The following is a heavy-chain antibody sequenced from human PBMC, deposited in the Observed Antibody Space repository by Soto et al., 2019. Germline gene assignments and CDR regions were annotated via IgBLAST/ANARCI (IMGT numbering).Heavy chain of an antibody. Sequence: VRQAPGQGLEWMGGIIPIFGTANYAQKFQGRVTITADGSTSTAYMELSSLRSEDTAVYYCARDMITFGGVIGSHFDYWGQGTLVTVSS. CDR3: ARDMITFGGVIGSHFDY. CDR2: IIPIFGTA. J-gene: IGHJ4*02. V-gene: IGHV1-69*01. D-gene: IGHD3-16*02.